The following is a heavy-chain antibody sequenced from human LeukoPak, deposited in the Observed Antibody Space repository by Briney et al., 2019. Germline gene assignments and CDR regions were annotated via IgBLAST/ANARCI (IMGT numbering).Heavy chain of an antibody. D-gene: IGHD2-15*01. CDR1: GFTFGNAW. Sequence: QSGGSLRLSCAASGFTFGNAWMSWVRQAPGKGLVWFSRINSAGSSTRYADSVKGRFTISRDKDKNTLDLQMSSLRAEDTAVYYCARVDCSGGSCYFDYGEQGTLVTVSS. V-gene: IGHV3-74*01. CDR3: ARVDCSGGSCYFDY. CDR2: INSAGSST. J-gene: IGHJ4*02.